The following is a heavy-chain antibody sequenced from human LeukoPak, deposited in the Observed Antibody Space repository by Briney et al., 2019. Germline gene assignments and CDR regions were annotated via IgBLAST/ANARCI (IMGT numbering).Heavy chain of an antibody. CDR3: TRLGSLIAAAGTKHYYYYGMDV. Sequence: PGGSLKLSCAASGFTFSGSAMHWVRQASGKGLEWVGRIRSKANSYATAYAASVKGRFTISRDGSKNTAYLQMNSLKTEDTAVYYCTRLGSLIAAAGTKHYYYYGMDVWGQGTTVTVSS. D-gene: IGHD6-13*01. V-gene: IGHV3-73*01. CDR1: GFTFSGSA. J-gene: IGHJ6*02. CDR2: IRSKANSYAT.